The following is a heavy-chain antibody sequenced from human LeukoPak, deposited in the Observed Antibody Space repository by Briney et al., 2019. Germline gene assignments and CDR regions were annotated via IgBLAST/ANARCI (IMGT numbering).Heavy chain of an antibody. J-gene: IGHJ4*02. Sequence: SETLSLTCTVSGGSISSSSDFWGWIRQPPGKGLEWIGTIYYSGSTYYNPSLKSRVTISVDTSKNQFSLKLSSVTAADTAVYYCARTSHSSGYYDYWGQGTLVTVSS. V-gene: IGHV4-39*07. D-gene: IGHD3-22*01. CDR2: IYYSGST. CDR3: ARTSHSSGYYDY. CDR1: GGSISSSSDF.